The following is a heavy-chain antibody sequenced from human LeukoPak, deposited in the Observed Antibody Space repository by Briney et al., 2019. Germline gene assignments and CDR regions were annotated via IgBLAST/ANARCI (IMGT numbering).Heavy chain of an antibody. Sequence: GALVKVSCKASGYTFTSYGISWVRQAPGQGLEWMGWISTYNGNTEYAQNFQGRVTMTTDTSTNTAYMDLRSLRSDDTAVYYCARGASSGWDDAFDIWGQGTMVTVSS. D-gene: IGHD6-19*01. CDR1: GYTFTSYG. V-gene: IGHV1-18*01. CDR3: ARGASSGWDDAFDI. CDR2: ISTYNGNT. J-gene: IGHJ3*02.